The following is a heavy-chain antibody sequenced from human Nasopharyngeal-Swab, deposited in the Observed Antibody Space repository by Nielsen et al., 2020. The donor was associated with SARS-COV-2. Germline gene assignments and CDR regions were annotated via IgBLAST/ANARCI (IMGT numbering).Heavy chain of an antibody. CDR1: GYTLTELS. J-gene: IGHJ6*02. V-gene: IGHV1-24*01. Sequence: ASVKVSCKVSGYTLTELSMHWVRQAPGKGLEGMGGFDPEDGETIYAQKFQGRVTMTEDTSTDTAYMELSSLRSEDTAVYYCATAFSVGWLTPRNDYYYYYGMDVWGQGTTVTVSS. D-gene: IGHD3-22*01. CDR3: ATAFSVGWLTPRNDYYYYYGMDV. CDR2: FDPEDGET.